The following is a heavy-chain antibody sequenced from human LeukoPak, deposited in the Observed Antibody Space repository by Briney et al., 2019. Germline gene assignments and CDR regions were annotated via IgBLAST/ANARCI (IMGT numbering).Heavy chain of an antibody. Sequence: TGGSLRLSCAASGFTVSSHDMSWVRQAPGKGLEWVSVIYMGGNTFYADSVKGRFTISRDTSKNTLYLQMNSLRAEDTAVYYSARVGDEVAYTRGYLDYWGQGTLVTVSA. CDR1: GFTVSSHD. CDR2: IYMGGNT. D-gene: IGHD3-16*01. V-gene: IGHV3-53*05. J-gene: IGHJ4*02. CDR3: ARVGDEVAYTRGYLDY.